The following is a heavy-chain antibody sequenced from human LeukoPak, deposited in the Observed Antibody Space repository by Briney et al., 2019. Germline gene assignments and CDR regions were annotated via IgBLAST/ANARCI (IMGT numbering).Heavy chain of an antibody. CDR1: GGSISSSSYY. CDR3: ARDILYYDSSVAFDI. Sequence: SETLSLTCTVSGGSISSSSYYWGWIRQPPGKGLEWIGSIYYSGSTYYNPSLKSRVTISVDTSKNQFSLKLSSVTAADTAVYYCARDILYYDSSVAFDIWGQGTMVTVSS. J-gene: IGHJ3*02. CDR2: IYYSGST. V-gene: IGHV4-39*07. D-gene: IGHD3-22*01.